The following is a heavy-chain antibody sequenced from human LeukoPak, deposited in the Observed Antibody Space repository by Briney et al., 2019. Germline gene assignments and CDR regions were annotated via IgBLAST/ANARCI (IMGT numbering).Heavy chain of an antibody. D-gene: IGHD6-13*01. CDR2: IYYTGST. CDR1: GVSISSISYY. J-gene: IGHJ5*02. CDR3: ARDFSLEQQLVLSNWFDP. Sequence: PSETLSLTCTISGVSISSISYYWGWIRQPPGKGLEWIGSIYYTGSTYYNPSLKSRVTVSVDTSKNQFSLNLRSVTAADTAVYYCARDFSLEQQLVLSNWFDPWGQGTLVTVSS. V-gene: IGHV4-39*02.